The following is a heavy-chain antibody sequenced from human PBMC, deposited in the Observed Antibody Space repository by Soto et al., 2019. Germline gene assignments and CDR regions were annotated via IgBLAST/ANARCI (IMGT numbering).Heavy chain of an antibody. J-gene: IGHJ6*02. D-gene: IGHD3-9*01. V-gene: IGHV1-2*04. CDR1: GYTFTGYY. CDR3: ARDPIGGYDILTAPYYYYGMDV. Sequence: GASVKVSCKASGYTFTGYYMHWVRQAPGQGLEWMGWINPNSGGTNNAQKFQGWVTMTRDTSINTAYMELSRLRSDGTAVYYCARDPIGGYDILTAPYYYYGMDVWGQGTTVTVSS. CDR2: INPNSGGT.